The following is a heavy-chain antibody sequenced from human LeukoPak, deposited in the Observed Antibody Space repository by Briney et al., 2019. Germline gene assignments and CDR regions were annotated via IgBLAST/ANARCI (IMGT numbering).Heavy chain of an antibody. CDR3: ARDLEWELLGLLFDY. CDR2: INPNSGGT. J-gene: IGHJ4*02. V-gene: IGHV1-2*02. D-gene: IGHD1-26*01. CDR1: GYTFTGYY. Sequence: ASVKVSCKASGYTFTGYYMHWVRQAPGQGLEWMGWINPNSGGTNYAQKFQGRVTMTRDTSISTAYMELSRLRSDDTAVYYCARDLEWELLGLLFDYWGQGTLVTVSS.